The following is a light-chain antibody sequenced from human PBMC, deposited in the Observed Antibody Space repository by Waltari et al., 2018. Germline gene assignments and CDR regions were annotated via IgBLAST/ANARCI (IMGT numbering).Light chain of an antibody. Sequence: DTQMTQSPSSLSASVGHRVPISCRASQSISNSLNWYQQNPGKAPNLLISAASTLQSGVPSRFSGSGSGTDFTLTISSLQPEDFAIYYCQQSHSTPLTFGGGTKVEMK. J-gene: IGKJ4*01. CDR2: AAS. CDR3: QQSHSTPLT. V-gene: IGKV1-39*01. CDR1: QSISNS.